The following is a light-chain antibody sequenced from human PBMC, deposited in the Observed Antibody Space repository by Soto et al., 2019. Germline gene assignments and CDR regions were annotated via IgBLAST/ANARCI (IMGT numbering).Light chain of an antibody. J-gene: IGKJ3*01. Sequence: DIQMTQSPSSLSASVGDRVTITCRASQSINKYINWYQQKPGKAPNLLINGASSLQSGVPSMFSGSGSGTDFTLTISNLQPEDFATYYCQQTYSTPFTFGPGTKVDI. CDR1: QSINKY. V-gene: IGKV1-39*01. CDR3: QQTYSTPFT. CDR2: GAS.